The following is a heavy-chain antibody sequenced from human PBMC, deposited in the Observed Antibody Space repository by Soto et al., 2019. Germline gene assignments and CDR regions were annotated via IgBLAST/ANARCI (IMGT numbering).Heavy chain of an antibody. J-gene: IGHJ6*02. D-gene: IGHD2-8*02. CDR1: GDSIRSGSYY. Sequence: QLQLQESGPGLVKPSETLALTCTVSGDSIRSGSYYWGWSRQPPGKGLEWIGSLYSGTTYYNPSLQRRVTMLVDTSNSQFSLKLRSVTAADTAVYYCGRLTTYSRYWQGYHYYGVDVWGQGTAVTVSS. CDR3: GRLTTYSRYWQGYHYYGVDV. V-gene: IGHV4-39*01. CDR2: LYSGTT.